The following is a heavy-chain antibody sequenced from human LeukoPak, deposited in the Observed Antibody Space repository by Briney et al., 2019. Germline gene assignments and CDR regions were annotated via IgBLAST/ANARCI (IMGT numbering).Heavy chain of an antibody. Sequence: GRSLRLSCAASGFTFSSYAMHWVRQAPGKGLEWVAVISYEGSNKYYADSVKGRFTISRDNSKNTLYLQMNSLRAEDTAVYYCARVVYCSGGSCFVTRSHYYYYYMDVWGKGTTVTVSS. D-gene: IGHD2-15*01. CDR1: GFTFSSYA. V-gene: IGHV3-30*04. CDR2: ISYEGSNK. CDR3: ARVVYCSGGSCFVTRSHYYYYYMDV. J-gene: IGHJ6*03.